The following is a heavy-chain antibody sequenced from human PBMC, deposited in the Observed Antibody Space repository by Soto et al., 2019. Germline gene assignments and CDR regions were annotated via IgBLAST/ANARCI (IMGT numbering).Heavy chain of an antibody. Sequence: SGPTLVNPTHTLTLTCTFSGFSLSTSGMCVSWIRQPPGKALEWLAFIDWDDDKYYSTSLKTRLTISRDTSKNQVVLTMTNMDPVDTATYYCARIRDCSHLLEYWGPGILVTVSS. CDR1: GFSLSTSGMC. D-gene: IGHD2-15*01. CDR3: ARIRDCSHLLEY. J-gene: IGHJ4*02. V-gene: IGHV2-70*01. CDR2: IDWDDDK.